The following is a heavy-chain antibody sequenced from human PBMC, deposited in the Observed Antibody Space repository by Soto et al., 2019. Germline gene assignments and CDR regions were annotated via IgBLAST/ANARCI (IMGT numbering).Heavy chain of an antibody. J-gene: IGHJ4*02. CDR2: IDPSDSYT. D-gene: IGHD6-6*01. Sequence: GESLKISSKGSGYSFTSYWISWVRQMPGKGLEWMGRIDPSDSYTNYSPSFQGHVTISADKSISTAYLQWSSLKASDTAMYYCARLRGIAARSIDYWGQGTLVTVSS. CDR1: GYSFTSYW. CDR3: ARLRGIAARSIDY. V-gene: IGHV5-10-1*01.